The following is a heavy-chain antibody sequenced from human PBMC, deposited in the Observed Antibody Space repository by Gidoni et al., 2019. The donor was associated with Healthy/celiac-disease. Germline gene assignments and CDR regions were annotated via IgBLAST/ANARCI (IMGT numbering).Heavy chain of an antibody. Sequence: QVQLQQWGAGLLKPSETLSLTCAVYGGSFSGYYWSWIRQPPGKGLEWIGEINHSGSTNYNPSLKSRVTISVDTSKNQFSLKLSSVTAADTAVYYCALGYCSSTSCYKVEDYWGQGTLVTVSS. V-gene: IGHV4-34*01. J-gene: IGHJ4*02. CDR3: ALGYCSSTSCYKVEDY. D-gene: IGHD2-2*02. CDR2: INHSGST. CDR1: GGSFSGYY.